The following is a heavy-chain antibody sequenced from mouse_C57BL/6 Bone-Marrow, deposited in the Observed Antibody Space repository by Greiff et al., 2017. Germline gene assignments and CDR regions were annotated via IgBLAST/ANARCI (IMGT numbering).Heavy chain of an antibody. V-gene: IGHV1-80*01. CDR2: IYPGDGDT. Sequence: ESGAELVKPGASVKISCKASGYAFSSYWMNWVKQRPGKGLEWIGQIYPGDGDTNYNGKFKGKATLTADKSSSTAYMQLRSLTSEASAVYFCARAGYSVYYAMDYWGQGTSVTVSS. CDR3: ARAGYSVYYAMDY. D-gene: IGHD2-3*01. CDR1: GYAFSSYW. J-gene: IGHJ4*01.